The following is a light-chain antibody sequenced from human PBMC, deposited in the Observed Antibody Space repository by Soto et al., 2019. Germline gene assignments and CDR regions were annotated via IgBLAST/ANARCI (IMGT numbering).Light chain of an antibody. CDR1: SSDVDTYKY. J-gene: IGLJ2*01. Sequence: QSALTQPASVSGSPGQSITISCTGTSSDVDTYKYVSWYQQHPGKAPKLMIYEVSYRPSGVSDRFSGSKSGNTASLTISGLQPEDEADYYCCSYAGSTTRVQFGGGTKVTVL. CDR3: CSYAGSTTRVQ. V-gene: IGLV2-14*01. CDR2: EVS.